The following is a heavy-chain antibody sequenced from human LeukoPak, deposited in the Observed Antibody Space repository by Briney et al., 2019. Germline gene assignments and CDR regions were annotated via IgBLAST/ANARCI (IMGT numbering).Heavy chain of an antibody. V-gene: IGHV3-23*01. CDR2: IGGGDT. D-gene: IGHD2-8*01. CDR1: GFTFRNFA. Sequence: GGSLRLSCTASGFTFRNFAISWVRQAPGKGLEWVSSIGGGDTHYADSVKGRFTISRDDSRSTVDLQMSSLRAEDTAVSYCAKDGQSFNSMYDYFDSWGQGTLVTVSS. J-gene: IGHJ4*02. CDR3: AKDGQSFNSMYDYFDS.